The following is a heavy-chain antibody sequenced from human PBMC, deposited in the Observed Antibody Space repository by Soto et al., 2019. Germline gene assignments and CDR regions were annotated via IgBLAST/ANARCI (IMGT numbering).Heavy chain of an antibody. V-gene: IGHV3-23*01. Sequence: GGSLRLSCVASGFTFSSTAMSWVRQAPGKGLDWVSAISNSGTGTYYADFVKGRFTISRDNSDNTLFLQMSSLRADDTAVYYCTSGGYWGQGTLVTVSS. CDR3: TSGGY. J-gene: IGHJ4*02. CDR2: ISNSGTGT. D-gene: IGHD3-16*01. CDR1: GFTFSSTA.